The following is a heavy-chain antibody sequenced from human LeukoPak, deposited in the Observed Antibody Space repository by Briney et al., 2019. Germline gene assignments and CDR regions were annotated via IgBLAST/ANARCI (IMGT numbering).Heavy chain of an antibody. J-gene: IGHJ4*02. D-gene: IGHD3-10*01. Sequence: GGSLRLSCAASGFTFSSYEMNWVRQAPGKGLEWVSYISSGRTIYHADSVKGRFTISRDNAKNSLYLQMNSLRAEDTAVYYCARGSLVHYYGSGSYRIRAGFDYWGQGTLVTVSS. CDR3: ARGSLVHYYGSGSYRIRAGFDY. V-gene: IGHV3-48*03. CDR1: GFTFSSYE. CDR2: ISSGRTI.